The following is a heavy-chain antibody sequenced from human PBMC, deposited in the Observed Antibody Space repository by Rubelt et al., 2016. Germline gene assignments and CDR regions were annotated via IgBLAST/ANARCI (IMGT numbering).Heavy chain of an antibody. J-gene: IGHJ4*02. CDR2: IYYSGST. CDR3: ARRSYGDFDY. CDR1: GGSISSSSYY. D-gene: IGHD4-17*01. V-gene: IGHV4-39*01. Sequence: QLQLQESGPGLVKPSETLSLTCTVSGGSISSSSYYWGWIRQPPGKGLEWIGSIYYSGSTYYNPSLKSRVTISVDTSKNQFSRKRSSVTAADTAVYCCARRSYGDFDYWGQGTLVTVSS.